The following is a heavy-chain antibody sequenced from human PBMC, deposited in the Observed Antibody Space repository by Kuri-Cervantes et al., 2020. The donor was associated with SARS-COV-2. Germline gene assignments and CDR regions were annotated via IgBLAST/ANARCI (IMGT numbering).Heavy chain of an antibody. CDR1: VYSISSGYY. Sequence: SQTLALTCAVSVYSISSGYYWGWIRKPPGKGLEWIGSIYHSGSTYYNPSLKSRVTISVDTSKYQFSLKLSSVTAAVTAVYYCARAHMGDIGFDPWGQGTLVTVSS. D-gene: IGHD1-26*01. CDR2: IYHSGST. V-gene: IGHV4-38-2*01. J-gene: IGHJ5*02. CDR3: ARAHMGDIGFDP.